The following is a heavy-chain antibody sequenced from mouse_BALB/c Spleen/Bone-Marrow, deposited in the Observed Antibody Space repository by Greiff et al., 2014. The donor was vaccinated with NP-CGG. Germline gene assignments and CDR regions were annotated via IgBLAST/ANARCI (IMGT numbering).Heavy chain of an antibody. Sequence: QVQLQQSGPGLVAPSQSLSITCTVSGFSLTSYGVHWVRQPPGKGLEWLGVIWAGGSANYNSALMSRLSINKDNSKSQVFLKMNSLQTDDTAMYCCARVYLWYFDVWGAGTTVTVSS. CDR1: GFSLTSYG. CDR2: IWAGGSA. V-gene: IGHV2-9*02. J-gene: IGHJ1*01. CDR3: ARVYLWYFDV. D-gene: IGHD2-3*01.